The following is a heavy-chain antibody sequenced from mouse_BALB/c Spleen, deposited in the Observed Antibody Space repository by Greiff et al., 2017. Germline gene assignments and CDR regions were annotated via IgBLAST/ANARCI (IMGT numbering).Heavy chain of an antibody. CDR1: GYSITSGYY. CDR3: AVVEKDYYAMDY. J-gene: IGHJ4*01. CDR2: ISYDGSN. D-gene: IGHD1-1*01. Sequence: EVQLQESGPGLVKPSQSLSLTCSVTGYSITSGYYWNWIRQFPGNKLEWMGYISYDGSNNYNPSLKNRISITRDTSKNQFFLKLNSVTTEDTATYYCAVVEKDYYAMDYWGQGTSVTVSS. V-gene: IGHV3-6*02.